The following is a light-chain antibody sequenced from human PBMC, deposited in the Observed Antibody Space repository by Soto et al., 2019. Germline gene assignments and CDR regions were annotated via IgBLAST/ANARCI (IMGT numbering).Light chain of an antibody. CDR3: QSYDSSLSSYV. J-gene: IGLJ1*01. Sequence: QSVLTQPPSVSGAPGQRVTISCTGSSSNIGAGYDVHWYQQLPGTAPKLLIYGNSNRPSGVPDRFSGSKSGTSASLAITGFQAYDEADYYCQSYDSSLSSYVFGTGTKLTVL. CDR1: SSNIGAGYD. V-gene: IGLV1-40*01. CDR2: GNS.